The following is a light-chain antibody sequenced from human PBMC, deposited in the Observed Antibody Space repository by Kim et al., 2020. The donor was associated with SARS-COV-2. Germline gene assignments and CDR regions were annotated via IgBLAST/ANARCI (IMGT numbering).Light chain of an antibody. CDR1: QGIRND. V-gene: IGKV1-6*01. Sequence: AIQMTQSPSSLSVSVGDRVTITCRASQGIRNDLGWYQQKPGKAPKLLIYAASSLQSGVPSRFSGSGSGTDFTLTISSLQPEDFATYYCQQDYNYPRTFGQGTKVDIK. J-gene: IGKJ1*01. CDR3: QQDYNYPRT. CDR2: AAS.